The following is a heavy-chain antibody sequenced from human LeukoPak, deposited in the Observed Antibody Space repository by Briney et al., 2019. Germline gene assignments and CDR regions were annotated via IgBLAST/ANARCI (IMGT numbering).Heavy chain of an antibody. J-gene: IGHJ4*02. CDR3: AREFSSWYRWFDY. V-gene: IGHV3-48*03. Sequence: GGSLRLSCAASGFTFSSYEMNWVRQAPGKGLEWVSYISSSGSTIYYADFVKGRFTISRDNAKNSLYLQMNSLRAEDTAVYYCAREFSSWYRWFDYWGQGTLVTVSS. CDR1: GFTFSSYE. CDR2: ISSSGSTI. D-gene: IGHD6-13*01.